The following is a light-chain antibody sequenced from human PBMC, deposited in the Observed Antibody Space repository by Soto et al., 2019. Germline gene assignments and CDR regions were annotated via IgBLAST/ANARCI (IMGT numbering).Light chain of an antibody. Sequence: DIQMTPSPATLSASVGDRVPITCRASQSASTFLAWYQQKPGQAPKLLIYDASTLQSGVPSRFSASGSGTEFALTISGLQPDDFAVYYCQQYNRYAVTFGQGTKVDI. V-gene: IGKV1-5*01. CDR2: DAS. J-gene: IGKJ1*01. CDR1: QSASTF. CDR3: QQYNRYAVT.